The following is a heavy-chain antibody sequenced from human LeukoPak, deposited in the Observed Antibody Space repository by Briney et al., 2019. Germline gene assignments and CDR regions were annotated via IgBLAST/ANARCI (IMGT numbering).Heavy chain of an antibody. J-gene: IGHJ4*02. CDR3: AGTPGGGELDFYLYY. CDR1: GFTFSSYS. V-gene: IGHV3-21*01. D-gene: IGHD3-10*01. CDR2: ISSSSSYI. Sequence: GGSLRLSCAASGFTFSSYSMNWVRQAPGKGLEWVSSISSSSSYIYYADSVKGRFTISRDNAKNSLYLQMNSLRAEDTAVYYCAGTPGGGELDFYLYYRGQGTLVTGPS.